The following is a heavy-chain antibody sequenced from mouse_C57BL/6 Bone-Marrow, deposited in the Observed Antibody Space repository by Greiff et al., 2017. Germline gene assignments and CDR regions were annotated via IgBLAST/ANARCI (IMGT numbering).Heavy chain of an antibody. Sequence: QVQLQQSGPELVKPGASVKISCKASGYAFSSSWMNWVKQRPGKGLEWIGRIYPGDGDTNYNGKFKGQATLTADKSSSTVYMQLSSLTSEDSAVYFCARGIYYGYAMDYWGQGTSVTVSS. CDR3: ARGIYYGYAMDY. CDR2: IYPGDGDT. J-gene: IGHJ4*01. D-gene: IGHD1-1*01. CDR1: GYAFSSSW. V-gene: IGHV1-82*01.